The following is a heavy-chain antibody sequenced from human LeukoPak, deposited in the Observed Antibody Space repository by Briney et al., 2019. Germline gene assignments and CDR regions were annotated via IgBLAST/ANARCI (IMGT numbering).Heavy chain of an antibody. CDR3: ARVIAVAAHDAFDI. J-gene: IGHJ3*02. Sequence: PSETLSPTCTVSGGPISSYYWRWIRQPPGKGLEWIGYIYYSGSTNYNPPLKSRVTISVDTSKHQFFLKLSSVTAADTAVYCCARVIAVAAHDAFDIWGQGTMVTVSS. CDR1: GGPISSYY. V-gene: IGHV4-59*08. CDR2: IYYSGST. D-gene: IGHD6-19*01.